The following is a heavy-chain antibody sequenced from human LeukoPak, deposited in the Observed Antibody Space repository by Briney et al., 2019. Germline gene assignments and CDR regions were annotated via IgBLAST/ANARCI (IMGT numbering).Heavy chain of an antibody. D-gene: IGHD3-3*01. CDR3: ARGGSRITIFGVVKGFDP. V-gene: IGHV4-34*01. J-gene: IGHJ5*02. CDR1: GGSFSGYY. Sequence: SSETLSLTCAVHGGSFSGYYWSWIRQPPGKGLEWIGEINHSGSTNYNPSLKSRVTISVDTSKNQFSLKLSSVTAADTAVYYCARGGSRITIFGVVKGFDPWGQGTLVTVSS. CDR2: INHSGST.